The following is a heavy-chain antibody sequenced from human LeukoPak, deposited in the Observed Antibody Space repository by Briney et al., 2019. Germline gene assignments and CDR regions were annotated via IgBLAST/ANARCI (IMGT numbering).Heavy chain of an antibody. V-gene: IGHV4-59*08. CDR3: ARTRSQGIAAQYFDY. CDR1: GGSASSYS. D-gene: IGHD6-13*01. J-gene: IGHJ4*02. CDR2: FYYSGSS. Sequence: PSETLSLTCTVSGGSASSYSWSWIRQPPGKGLEWIGYFYYSGSSNYNPSLKSRVTISVDTSKSQFSLKLTSVTAADTAVYYCARTRSQGIAAQYFDYWGQGTLVTVSS.